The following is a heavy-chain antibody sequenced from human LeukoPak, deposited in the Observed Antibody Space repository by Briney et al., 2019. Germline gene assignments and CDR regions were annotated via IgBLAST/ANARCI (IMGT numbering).Heavy chain of an antibody. CDR1: GYTFTSYG. Sequence: ASVKVSCKASGYTFTSYGISWVRQAPGQGLEWMGWISAYNGNTNYAQKLQGRVTMTTDTSTSTACMELRSLRSDDTAVYYCAREDYYYDSSGYPDYYFDYWGQGTLVTVSS. CDR3: AREDYYYDSSGYPDYYFDY. CDR2: ISAYNGNT. D-gene: IGHD3-22*01. V-gene: IGHV1-18*01. J-gene: IGHJ4*02.